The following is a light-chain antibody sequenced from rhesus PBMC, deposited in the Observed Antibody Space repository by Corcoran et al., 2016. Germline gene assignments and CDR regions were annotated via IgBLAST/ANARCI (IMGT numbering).Light chain of an antibody. CDR2: AAS. Sequence: DIQMTQSPSSLSASVGDRVTITCQASQGISNWLAWYQQKPGKAHKLLNYAASSLQSGVPSRFSGSGSGTEFTLSISSLQPEDFETYYCQQHNSYPWTFGQETKVEIK. V-gene: IGKV1S6*01. J-gene: IGKJ1*01. CDR3: QQHNSYPWT. CDR1: QGISNW.